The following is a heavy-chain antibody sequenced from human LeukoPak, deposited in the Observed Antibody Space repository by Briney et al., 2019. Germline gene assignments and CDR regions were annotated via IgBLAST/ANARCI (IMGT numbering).Heavy chain of an antibody. D-gene: IGHD2-2*01. Sequence: GSSLGLSCAASEFTASNYGMHWVRQAPGKGLGWVDLIWYDGNKEDYADSVKGRFTISRDNYKDTVYLQMNSLRVEDTAVYYCARDLCSSTSCLVNMDVWGKGTTVIVSS. CDR1: EFTASNYG. V-gene: IGHV3-33*01. J-gene: IGHJ6*03. CDR3: ARDLCSSTSCLVNMDV. CDR2: IWYDGNKE.